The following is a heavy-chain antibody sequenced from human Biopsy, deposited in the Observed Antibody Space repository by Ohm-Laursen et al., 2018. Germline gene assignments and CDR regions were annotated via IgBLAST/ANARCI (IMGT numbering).Heavy chain of an antibody. Sequence: GPSVKASCTPSSYTFTDYNIHWMRQAPGQGLEWMGGIIPIPNVATYAQKFQGRITITADESTSTAYMELSSLTSDDTAVYFCARGEGSSWFDPWGHGTLVTVSS. CDR1: SYTFTDYN. CDR2: IIPIPNVA. J-gene: IGHJ5*02. CDR3: ARGEGSSWFDP. D-gene: IGHD1-26*01. V-gene: IGHV1-69*10.